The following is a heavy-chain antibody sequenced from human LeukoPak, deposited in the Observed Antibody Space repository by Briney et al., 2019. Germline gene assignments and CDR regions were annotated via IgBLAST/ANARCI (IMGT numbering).Heavy chain of an antibody. J-gene: IGHJ5*02. CDR1: GFTFSSYA. D-gene: IGHD6-25*01. Sequence: GGSLRLSCAASGFTFSSYAMSWVRQAPGKGLEWVSAISFSGSNTYYADFVKGRFTISRDNLKNTLYLQMNSLGAEDTAVYFCAKEVKAATNWFDPWGQGTLVTVSS. CDR2: ISFSGSNT. V-gene: IGHV3-23*01. CDR3: AKEVKAATNWFDP.